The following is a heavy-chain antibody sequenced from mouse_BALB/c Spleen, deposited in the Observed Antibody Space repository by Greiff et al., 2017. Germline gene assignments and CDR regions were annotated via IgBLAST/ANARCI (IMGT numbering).Heavy chain of an antibody. CDR3: TRNPSLTSYAMDY. CDR1: GYTFTSYW. V-gene: IGHV1-69*02. J-gene: IGHJ4*01. D-gene: IGHD4-1*01. Sequence: QVQLQQSGADLVRPGASVKLSCKASGYTFTSYWINWVKQRPGQGLEWIGNIYPSDSYTNYNQKFKDKATLTVDKSSSTAYMQLSSPTSEDSAVYYCTRNPSLTSYAMDYWGQGTSVTVSS. CDR2: IYPSDSYT.